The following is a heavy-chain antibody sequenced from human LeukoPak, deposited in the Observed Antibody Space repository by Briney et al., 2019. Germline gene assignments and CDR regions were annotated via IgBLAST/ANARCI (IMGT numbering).Heavy chain of an antibody. CDR3: ARGYLSSWYYYYYYYMDV. CDR1: GYTFTSYD. V-gene: IGHV1-8*01. Sequence: ASVKVSCKASGYTFTSYDINWVRQATGQGLEWMGWMNPNSGNTGYAQKFQGRVTMTRNTSISTACMELSSLRSEDTAVYYCARGYLSSWYYYYYYYMDVWGKGTTVTISS. J-gene: IGHJ6*03. CDR2: MNPNSGNT. D-gene: IGHD6-13*01.